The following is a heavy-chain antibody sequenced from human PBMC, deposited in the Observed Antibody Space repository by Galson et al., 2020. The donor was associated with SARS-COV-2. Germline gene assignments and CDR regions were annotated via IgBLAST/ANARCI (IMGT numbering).Heavy chain of an antibody. D-gene: IGHD5-12*01. CDR3: ARVRQGVGYEELDD. J-gene: IGHJ4*02. V-gene: IGHV2-70*11. CDR1: GFSLSTSGMC. CDR2: IDWDDDK. Sequence: YGPTLVKPTQTLTLNCTFSGFSLSTSGMCVAWIRQPPGKALEWLARIDWDDDKYYRTSLKTRLTISKDTSKDQVVLTMTNMDPVDTAAYYCARVRQGVGYEELDDWGQGTQVIVAS.